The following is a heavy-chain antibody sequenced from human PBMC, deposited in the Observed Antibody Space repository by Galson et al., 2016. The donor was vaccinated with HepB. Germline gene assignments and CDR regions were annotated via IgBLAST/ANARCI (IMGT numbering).Heavy chain of an antibody. V-gene: IGHV3-7*01. J-gene: IGHJ4*02. CDR3: ARGRAYFDY. CDR2: IKQDGRDK. Sequence: SLRLSCAASAFSFSTYGMSWVRQAPGKGLEWVASIKQDGRDKYYLDSVKGRFTISRDNAKNSLYLQMNSLRAEDTAVYYCARGRAYFDYWGQGTLVTVSS. CDR1: AFSFSTYG.